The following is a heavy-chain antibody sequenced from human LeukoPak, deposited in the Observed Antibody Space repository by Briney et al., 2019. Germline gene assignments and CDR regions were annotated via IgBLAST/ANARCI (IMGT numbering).Heavy chain of an antibody. CDR2: ISSSSSII. CDR3: ARDLTSSGYSSGSYYNYYGMDV. CDR1: GFTFSYYN. Sequence: PGGSLRLSCAASGFTFSYYNMNWVRQAPGKGLEWVSYISSSSSIIYYADSVKGRFTISRDNAKNSLYLQMNSLRAEDTAVYYCARDLTSSGYSSGSYYNYYGMDVWSQGTTVIVSS. D-gene: IGHD6-19*01. J-gene: IGHJ6*02. V-gene: IGHV3-48*01.